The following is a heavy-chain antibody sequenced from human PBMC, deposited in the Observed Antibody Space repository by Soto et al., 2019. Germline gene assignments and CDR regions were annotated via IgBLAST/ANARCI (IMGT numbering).Heavy chain of an antibody. Sequence: QVQLQESGPGLVKPSETLSLTCTVSGGSISSYYWTWIRQPPGKGLEWIGFIYNSGSTHYNPSLRSLVTISVDTSKNQFSLKLRSVTAADTAVYYCASMGYHYGSGSYPLDYWGQGTLVTVSS. CDR3: ASMGYHYGSGSYPLDY. D-gene: IGHD3-10*01. J-gene: IGHJ4*02. CDR1: GGSISSYY. V-gene: IGHV4-59*08. CDR2: IYNSGST.